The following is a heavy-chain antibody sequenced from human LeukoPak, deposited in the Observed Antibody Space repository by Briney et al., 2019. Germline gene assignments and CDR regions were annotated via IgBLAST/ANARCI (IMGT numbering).Heavy chain of an antibody. J-gene: IGHJ4*02. CDR1: GYTFTGYY. CDR3: ARAVAVTMVQGVKY. CDR2: INPNSGGT. Sequence: GASVTVFCLASGYTFTGYYMHWVRPAPGQGLEWMGWINPNSGGTNYAQKFQGRVTKTRDTSISTAYMELSRLRSDDTAVYYCARAVAVTMVQGVKYWGQGTLVTVSS. V-gene: IGHV1-2*02. D-gene: IGHD3-10*01.